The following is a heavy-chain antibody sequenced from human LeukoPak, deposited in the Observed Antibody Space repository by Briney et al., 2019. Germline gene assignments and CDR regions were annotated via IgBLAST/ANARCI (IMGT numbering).Heavy chain of an antibody. J-gene: IGHJ5*02. CDR2: INPSGGST. CDR3: GRGSRWLDP. Sequence: ASVKVSCKASGYTFTSYYIHWVRQAPGQGLEWMGIINPSGGSTTYAQKFQGRVTMTSDTSTSTVYMELSSLRSEDTAVYYCGRGSRWLDPWGQGTLVTVSS. V-gene: IGHV1-46*03. CDR1: GYTFTSYY.